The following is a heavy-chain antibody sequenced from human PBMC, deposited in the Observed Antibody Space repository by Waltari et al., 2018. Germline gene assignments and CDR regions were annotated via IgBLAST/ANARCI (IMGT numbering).Heavy chain of an antibody. CDR1: GFTFSDHY. J-gene: IGHJ4*02. V-gene: IGHV3-72*01. Sequence: EVQLVESGGGLVQPGGSLRLSCAASGFTFSDHYMDWVRQAPGKGLEWVGRTRNKANSYTTEYAASVKGRFTISRDDSKNSLYLQMNSLKTEDTAVYYCARGDCSGGYCYSGGYWGQGTLVTVSS. CDR3: ARGDCSGGYCYSGGY. CDR2: TRNKANSYTT. D-gene: IGHD2-15*01.